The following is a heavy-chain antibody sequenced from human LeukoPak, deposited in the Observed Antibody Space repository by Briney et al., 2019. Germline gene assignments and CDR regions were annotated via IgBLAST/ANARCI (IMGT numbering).Heavy chain of an antibody. CDR3: ARNRLRRTVSFDY. CDR1: GGSFGGYY. J-gene: IGHJ4*02. CDR2: INHSGST. V-gene: IGHV4-34*01. D-gene: IGHD5-12*01. Sequence: PSETLSLTCAVYGGSFGGYYWSWIRQPPGKWLEWIGEINHSGSTNYNPSLKSRVTISVDTSKNQLSLKLSSVTAADTAVYYCARNRLRRTVSFDYWGQGTLVTVSS.